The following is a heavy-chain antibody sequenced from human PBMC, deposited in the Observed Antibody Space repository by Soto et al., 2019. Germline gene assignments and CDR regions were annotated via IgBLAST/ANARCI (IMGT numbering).Heavy chain of an antibody. V-gene: IGHV4-59*08. CDR2: IYYSGST. CDR3: AGRTRRGAFDY. J-gene: IGHJ4*02. CDR1: GGSISSYY. D-gene: IGHD1-26*01. Sequence: SETLSLTCTVSGGSISSYYWSWIRQPPGKGLEWIGYIYYSGSTNYNPSLKSRVTISVDTSKNQFSLKLSSVTAADTAVYYCAGRTRRGAFDYWGQGTLVTVSS.